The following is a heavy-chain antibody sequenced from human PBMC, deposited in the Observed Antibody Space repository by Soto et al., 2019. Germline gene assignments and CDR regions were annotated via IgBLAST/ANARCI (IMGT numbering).Heavy chain of an antibody. Sequence: GESLKISCKGSGYTFTNYWIGWVRQMPGKGPEWMGIIYPGDSDTKYNPSFQGQVTISADKSITTTYLQWSSLKASDTAIYYCAASIFYHGMDVWGQGTTVTVSS. CDR2: IYPGDSDT. J-gene: IGHJ6*02. V-gene: IGHV5-51*01. CDR1: GYTFTNYW. CDR3: AASIFYHGMDV.